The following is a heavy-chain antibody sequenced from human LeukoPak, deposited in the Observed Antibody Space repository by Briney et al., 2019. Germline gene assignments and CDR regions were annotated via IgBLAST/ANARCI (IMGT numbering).Heavy chain of an antibody. CDR3: AKDRGSIRNPFDY. V-gene: IGHV3-23*01. D-gene: IGHD1-14*01. J-gene: IGHJ4*02. CDR1: GFTFSSYA. Sequence: GGSLRLSRAASGFTFSSYAMSWVCQAPGKGLEWVSAISGSGGSTYYADSVKGRFTISRDNSKNTLYLQMNSLRAEDTAVYYCAKDRGSIRNPFDYWGQGTLVTVSS. CDR2: ISGSGGST.